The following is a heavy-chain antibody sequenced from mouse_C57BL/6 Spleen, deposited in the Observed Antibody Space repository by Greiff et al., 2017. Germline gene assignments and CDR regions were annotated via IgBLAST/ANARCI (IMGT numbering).Heavy chain of an antibody. Sequence: EVQLQQSGPGLVKPSQSLSLTCSVTGYSITSCYYWNWIRQFPGNKLEWMGYISYDGSNNYNASLKNRISITRDTSKNQFFLKLNSVTTEDTATYYCASLPEYDYWGLGTSVTVSS. CDR3: ASLPEYDY. D-gene: IGHD2-10*02. CDR1: GYSITSCYY. V-gene: IGHV3-6*01. J-gene: IGHJ4*01. CDR2: ISYDGSN.